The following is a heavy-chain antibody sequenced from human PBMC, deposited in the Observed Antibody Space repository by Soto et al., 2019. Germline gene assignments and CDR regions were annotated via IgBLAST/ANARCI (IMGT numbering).Heavy chain of an antibody. V-gene: IGHV3-33*01. CDR1: GFTFSSYG. CDR3: VSDDDGPQNGMDV. CDR2: ITKDGSSK. J-gene: IGHJ6*02. D-gene: IGHD4-17*01. Sequence: QVQLVESGGGVVQPGRSLTVSCEASGFTFSSYGMHWVRQAPGKGLDWVAVITKDGSSKYYADSVKGRFTISRDNSRNMLCLQMNTLRAEDTALYYCVSDDDGPQNGMDVWGQGTTVTVSS.